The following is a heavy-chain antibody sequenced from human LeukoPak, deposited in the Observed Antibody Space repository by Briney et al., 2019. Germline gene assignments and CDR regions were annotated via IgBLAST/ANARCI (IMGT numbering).Heavy chain of an antibody. CDR3: ARTEYSSYYYYYMDV. J-gene: IGHJ6*03. CDR1: GYRFNNYW. Sequence: GESLKISCKASGYRFNNYWIGWVRQMPGKGLEWMGIIYPGDPETKYSPSFQGQVTISADKSISTVYLQWNSLKASGTAMYYCARTEYSSYYYYYMDVWGKGTTVTVSS. V-gene: IGHV5-51*01. D-gene: IGHD3-22*01. CDR2: IYPGDPET.